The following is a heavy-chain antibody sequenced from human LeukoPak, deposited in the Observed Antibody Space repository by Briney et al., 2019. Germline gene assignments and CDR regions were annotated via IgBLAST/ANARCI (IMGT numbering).Heavy chain of an antibody. D-gene: IGHD2-15*01. CDR1: GGSVSSGNW. CDR2: IYHGGTT. J-gene: IGHJ2*01. CDR3: ARSASGYSESGNYWYFDL. Sequence: PSGTLSLTCVVSGGSVSSGNWWGWVRQPPGKGLEGIGEIYHGGTTNYNPSLESRVAMSVDKPRNHFSLRLTSVTAADPAVYYCARSASGYSESGNYWYFDLWGSGTLVTVSS. V-gene: IGHV4-4*02.